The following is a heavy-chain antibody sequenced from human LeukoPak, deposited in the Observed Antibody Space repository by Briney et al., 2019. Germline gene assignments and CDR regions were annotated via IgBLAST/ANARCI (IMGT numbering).Heavy chain of an antibody. J-gene: IGHJ6*03. CDR1: GGSISSSSYY. CDR2: IYYSGST. CDR3: ARGQRKTYYYYMDV. Sequence: SETLSLTCTVSGGSISSSSYYWGWIRQPPGKGLEWIGSIYYSGSTYYNPSLKSRVTISVDTSKNQFSLKLSSVTAADTAVYYCARGQRKTYYYYMDVWGKGTTVTVSS. V-gene: IGHV4-39*07.